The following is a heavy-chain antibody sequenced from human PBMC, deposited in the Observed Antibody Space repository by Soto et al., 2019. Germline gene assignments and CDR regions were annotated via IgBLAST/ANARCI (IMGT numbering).Heavy chain of an antibody. Sequence: GESLKISCKGSGYSFTSYWIGWVRQMPGKGLEWMGIIYPGDSDTRYSPSFQGQVTISADKSISTAYLQWSSLKASDTAMYYCARLRFPTSGVKLPDYWGQGTLVTVSS. V-gene: IGHV5-51*01. J-gene: IGHJ4*02. CDR3: ARLRFPTSGVKLPDY. CDR2: IYPGDSDT. CDR1: GYSFTSYW. D-gene: IGHD3-3*01.